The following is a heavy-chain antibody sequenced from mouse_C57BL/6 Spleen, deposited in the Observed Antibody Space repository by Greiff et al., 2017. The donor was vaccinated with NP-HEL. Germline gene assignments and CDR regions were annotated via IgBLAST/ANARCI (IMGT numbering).Heavy chain of an antibody. Sequence: QVQLQQPGAELVMPGASVKLSCKASGYTFTSYWMHWVKQRPGQGLEWIGEIDPSDSYTNYNQKFKGKSTLTVDKSSSTAYMQLSSLTSEDSAVYYCARTPLRRASAMDYWGQGTSVTVSS. CDR1: GYTFTSYW. J-gene: IGHJ4*01. CDR2: IDPSDSYT. V-gene: IGHV1-69*01. D-gene: IGHD3-1*01. CDR3: ARTPLRRASAMDY.